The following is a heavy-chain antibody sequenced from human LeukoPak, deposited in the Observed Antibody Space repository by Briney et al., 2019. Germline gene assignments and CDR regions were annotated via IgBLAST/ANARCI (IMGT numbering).Heavy chain of an antibody. CDR2: ISSSSGFT. J-gene: IGHJ4*02. Sequence: PGGSLRLSCAASGFTFSDYYMTWIRRAPGKGLEWVSYISSSSGFTKYADSVRGRFTISRDNAKNSLYLQMSTLRVDDTAVYYCARGSPPGDWGQGTLVTVSS. D-gene: IGHD3-16*01. CDR1: GFTFSDYY. CDR3: ARGSPPGD. V-gene: IGHV3-11*05.